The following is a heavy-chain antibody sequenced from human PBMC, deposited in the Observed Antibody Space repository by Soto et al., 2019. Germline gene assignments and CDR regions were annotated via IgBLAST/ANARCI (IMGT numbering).Heavy chain of an antibody. CDR3: ARGLRMAVGYGDYPDY. CDR2: MNPNSGNT. J-gene: IGHJ4*02. V-gene: IGHV1-8*01. D-gene: IGHD4-17*01. Sequence: QVQLVQSGAEVKKPGASVKVSCKASGYSFTSYDINWVRQATGQGLEWMGWMNPNSGNTGFAQKFQGRVTMTRNTSISTASMELNSLTSEDTAVYYCARGLRMAVGYGDYPDYWGQGTLVTVSS. CDR1: GYSFTSYD.